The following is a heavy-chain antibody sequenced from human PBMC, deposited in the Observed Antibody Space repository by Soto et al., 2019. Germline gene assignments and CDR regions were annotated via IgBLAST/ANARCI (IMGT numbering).Heavy chain of an antibody. J-gene: IGHJ6*02. V-gene: IGHV1-69*12. CDR1: GGTFSSYA. CDR2: IIPIFGTA. D-gene: IGHD1-26*01. CDR3: ARHPGGRGYYYGMDV. Sequence: QVQLVQSGAEVKKPGSSVKVSCKASGGTFSSYAISWVRQAPGPGLEWMGGIIPIFGTANDAQKFQGRVTITADDSTSTAYMELSSLRSEDTAVYDCARHPGGRGYYYGMDVWGQGTTVTVSS.